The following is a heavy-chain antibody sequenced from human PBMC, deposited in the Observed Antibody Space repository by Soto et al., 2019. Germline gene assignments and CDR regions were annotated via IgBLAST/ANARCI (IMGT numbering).Heavy chain of an antibody. CDR2: ISGGGENT. CDR1: GFTFRSYA. CDR3: AKDTGDRNYYHYGMDV. Sequence: EVQLLESGGGLVQPGGSLRLSCAASGFTFRSYAISWVRQAPGKGLEWISAISGGGENTYYADSVKGRFTISRDISKNPLYLQMNSLRAEDTAVYYCAKDTGDRNYYHYGMDVWGRGTTVTVSS. J-gene: IGHJ6*02. V-gene: IGHV3-23*01. D-gene: IGHD2-21*02.